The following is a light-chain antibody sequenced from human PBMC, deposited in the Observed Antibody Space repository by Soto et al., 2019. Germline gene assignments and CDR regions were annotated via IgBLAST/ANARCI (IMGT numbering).Light chain of an antibody. CDR3: CSYAVSVAV. CDR2: DVS. J-gene: IGLJ2*01. Sequence: QSVLTQPRSVSGTPGQSVAISCTGTSSNLGDYNYVSWYQQHPGKAPTLIIYDVSKRPSGVPDRFSGSKSGNTASLTISGLQADDEADYYCCSYAVSVAVFGGGTKLTVL. V-gene: IGLV2-11*01. CDR1: SSNLGDYNY.